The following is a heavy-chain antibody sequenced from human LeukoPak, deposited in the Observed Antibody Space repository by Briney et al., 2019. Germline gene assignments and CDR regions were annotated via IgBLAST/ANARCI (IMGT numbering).Heavy chain of an antibody. CDR3: AKDQGYYDFWSGYPLDDYFDC. V-gene: IGHV3-23*01. Sequence: GGSLRLSCAASGFTFSSYAMSWVRQAPGKGLEWVSAISGSGGSTYYADSVKGRFTISRDNSKNTLYLQMNSLRAEDTAVYYCAKDQGYYDFWSGYPLDDYFDCWGQGTLVTVSS. D-gene: IGHD3-3*01. CDR1: GFTFSSYA. CDR2: ISGSGGST. J-gene: IGHJ4*02.